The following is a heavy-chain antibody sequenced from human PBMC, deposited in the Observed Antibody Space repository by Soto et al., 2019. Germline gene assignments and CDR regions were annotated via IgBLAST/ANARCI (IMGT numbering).Heavy chain of an antibody. D-gene: IGHD3-9*01. CDR1: GGSISSSSYY. CDR2: IYYSGST. CDR3: ARQDFKYYDILTGYPGLLDY. Sequence: SETLSLTCTVSGGSISSSSYYWGWIRQPPGKGLEWIGSIYYSGSTYYNPSLKSRVTISVDTSKNQFSLKLSSVTAADTAVYYCARQDFKYYDILTGYPGLLDYWGQGTLVTAPQ. J-gene: IGHJ4*02. V-gene: IGHV4-39*01.